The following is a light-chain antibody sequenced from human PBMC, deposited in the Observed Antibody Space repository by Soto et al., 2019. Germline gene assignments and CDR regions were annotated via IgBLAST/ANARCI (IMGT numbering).Light chain of an antibody. CDR1: SSNIGSNT. V-gene: IGLV1-44*01. CDR3: ATWDDSLNGFVV. J-gene: IGLJ2*01. Sequence: QSVVTQPPSASGTPGQRVTISCSGSSSNIGSNTVNWYQHLPGTAPKLLIHSSNQRPSGVPDRFSGSKPGTSASLAISGLQSEDEADYYCATWDDSLNGFVVFGGGTKLTVL. CDR2: SSN.